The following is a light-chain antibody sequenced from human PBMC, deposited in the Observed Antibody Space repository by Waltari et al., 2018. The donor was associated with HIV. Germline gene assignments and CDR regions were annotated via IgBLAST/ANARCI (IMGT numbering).Light chain of an antibody. CDR1: SSDVGGYNY. CDR3: SSYTSISTGYV. V-gene: IGLV2-14*01. CDR2: GVT. J-gene: IGLJ1*01. Sequence: QSALAQPASVSGSPGQSITISCTGTSSDVGGYNYVSWYQHHPGKAPKLMIYGVTNRPSGVSNRFSGSKSGNTASLTISGLQAEDEADYYCSSYTSISTGYVFGTGTRVTVL.